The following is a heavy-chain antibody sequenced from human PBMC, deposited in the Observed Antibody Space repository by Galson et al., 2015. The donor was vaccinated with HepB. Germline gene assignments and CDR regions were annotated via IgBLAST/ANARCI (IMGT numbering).Heavy chain of an antibody. D-gene: IGHD3-9*01. V-gene: IGHV1-3*01. Sequence: SVKVSCKASGYTFTSYAMHWVRQAPGQRLEWMGWINAGNGNTKYSQKFQGRVTITRDTSASTAYMELSSLRSEDTAVYYCARGFYDILTGYYNVHYYYYMDVWGKGTTVTVSS. J-gene: IGHJ6*03. CDR2: INAGNGNT. CDR3: ARGFYDILTGYYNVHYYYYMDV. CDR1: GYTFTSYA.